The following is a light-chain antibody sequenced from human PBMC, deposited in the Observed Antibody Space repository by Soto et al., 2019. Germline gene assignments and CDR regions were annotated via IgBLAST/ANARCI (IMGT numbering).Light chain of an antibody. Sequence: DIQMTQSPSTPSGSVGDRVTITCRASQTISSWLAWYQQKPGKAPKLLIYKASTLKSGVPSRFSGSGSGTEFTLTISSLQPDDFAVYYCQQYNNWPRTFGQGTKVDIK. CDR1: QTISSW. J-gene: IGKJ1*01. CDR3: QQYNNWPRT. V-gene: IGKV1-5*03. CDR2: KAS.